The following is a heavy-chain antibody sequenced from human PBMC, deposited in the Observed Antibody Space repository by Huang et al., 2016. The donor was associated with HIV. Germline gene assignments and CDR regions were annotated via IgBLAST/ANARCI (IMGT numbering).Heavy chain of an antibody. CDR3: ARWAGYPPAFDI. Sequence: EVQLVESGGGLVQHGGSLRLSCAASGFTFSSYWMSWVRQAPGKGVEGVANIKQDGSEKYYVDSVKGRFTISRDNAKNSLYLQMNSLRAEDTAVYYCARWAGYPPAFDIWGQGTMVTVSS. V-gene: IGHV3-7*01. CDR1: GFTFSSYW. D-gene: IGHD2-15*01. CDR2: IKQDGSEK. J-gene: IGHJ3*02.